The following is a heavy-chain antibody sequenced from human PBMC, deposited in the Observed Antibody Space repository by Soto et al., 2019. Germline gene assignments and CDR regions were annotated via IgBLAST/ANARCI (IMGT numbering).Heavy chain of an antibody. CDR3: ARGAYCGGDCPPYYFDY. CDR2: INAGNGNT. J-gene: IGHJ4*02. Sequence: KRPKASVKVSCKASGYTFTSYAMHWVRQAPGQRLEWMGWINAGNGNTKYSQKFQGRVTITRDTSASTAYMELSSLRSEDTAVYYCARGAYCGGDCPPYYFDYWGQGTLVTVSS. CDR1: GYTFTSYA. V-gene: IGHV1-3*01. D-gene: IGHD2-21*02.